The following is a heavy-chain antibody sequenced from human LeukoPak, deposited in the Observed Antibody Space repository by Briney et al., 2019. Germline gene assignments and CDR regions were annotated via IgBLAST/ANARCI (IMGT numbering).Heavy chain of an antibody. J-gene: IGHJ5*02. CDR2: MYGDMSDI. CDR1: GFTFSDSS. V-gene: IGHV3-74*01. Sequence: PGRSLRLSCEVSGFTFSDSSMHWVRQTPGKGLVWVSRMYGDMSDISYADSVKGRFTISRDNAKSTVYLQMNSLRGEDTAVYYCARDLGLRGSTWGQGTLVTVSS. D-gene: IGHD4-23*01. CDR3: ARDLGLRGST.